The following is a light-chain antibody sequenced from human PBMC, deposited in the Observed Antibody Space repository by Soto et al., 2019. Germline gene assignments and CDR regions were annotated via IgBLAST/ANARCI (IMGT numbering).Light chain of an antibody. J-gene: IGLJ1*01. Sequence: QSALTQPASLSGSPGQSITISCTGTSSDIGAYDYVSWFQQHPGKAPKLMISEVNNRPSGVSNRFSGSKSGNTAYLTVSGLQAEDEADYYCSSYAGSNNYVFGTGTKVTVL. CDR2: EVN. CDR1: SSDIGAYDY. V-gene: IGLV2-14*01. CDR3: SSYAGSNNYV.